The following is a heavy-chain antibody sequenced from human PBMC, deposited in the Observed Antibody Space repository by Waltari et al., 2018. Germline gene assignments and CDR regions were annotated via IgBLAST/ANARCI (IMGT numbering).Heavy chain of an antibody. V-gene: IGHV4-34*01. CDR2: INHSGST. J-gene: IGHJ4*02. D-gene: IGHD3-10*01. CDR1: GGSFRGYY. Sequence: QVQLQQWGAGLLKPSETLSLTCAVYGGSFRGYYWSWIRQPPGKGLEWIGEINHSGSTNYNPSLKSRVTISVDTSKNQFSLKLSSVTAADTAVYYCARGQMVQGVHFDYWGQGTLVTVSS. CDR3: ARGQMVQGVHFDY.